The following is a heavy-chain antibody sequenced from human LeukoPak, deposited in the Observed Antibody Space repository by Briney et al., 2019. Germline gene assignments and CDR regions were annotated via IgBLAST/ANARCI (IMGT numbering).Heavy chain of an antibody. CDR3: ARDAISLSGYPFDY. V-gene: IGHV3-74*01. CDR1: GFTFSSYW. D-gene: IGHD3-22*01. J-gene: IGHJ4*02. Sequence: PGGSLRLSCAASGFTFSSYWMHWVRQAPGKGLVWVSRINGDGSTTTYADSVKGRFTISRDNAKSTLYLQMNSLGAEDTAVYYCARDAISLSGYPFDYWGQGTLVTVSS. CDR2: INGDGSTT.